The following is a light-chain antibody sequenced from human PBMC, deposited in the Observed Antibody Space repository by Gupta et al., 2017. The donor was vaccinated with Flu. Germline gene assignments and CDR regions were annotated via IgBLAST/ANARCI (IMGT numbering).Light chain of an antibody. V-gene: IGLV2-14*01. J-gene: IGLJ3*02. Sequence: QSALTQPASVSGSPGQSITISCIGTSSDVGAYKYVSWYQQHPGKAPKLIIYEVNNRPSGISNRFSGSKSGNTASLTISGLQAEDEAEYYCSSYTTISTWVFGGGTKVTVL. CDR2: EVN. CDR1: SSDVGAYKY. CDR3: SSYTTISTWV.